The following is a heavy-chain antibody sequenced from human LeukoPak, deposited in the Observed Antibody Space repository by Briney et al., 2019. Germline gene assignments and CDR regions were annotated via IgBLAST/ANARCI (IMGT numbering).Heavy chain of an antibody. CDR1: GFTVSSNY. J-gene: IGHJ4*02. V-gene: IGHV3-53*01. CDR2: IYSGGST. Sequence: SGGSLRLSCAASGFTVSSNYMSWVCQAPGKGLEWVSVIYSGGSTYYADSVKGRFTISRDNSKNTLYLQMNSLRAEDTAVYYCARGQIAAPPDYWGQGTLVTVSS. D-gene: IGHD6-6*01. CDR3: ARGQIAAPPDY.